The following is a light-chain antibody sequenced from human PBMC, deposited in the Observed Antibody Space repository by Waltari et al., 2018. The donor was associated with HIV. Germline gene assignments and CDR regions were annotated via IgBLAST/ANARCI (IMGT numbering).Light chain of an antibody. Sequence: QSALTQPASVSGSPGQSITISCTGTNSYIGNYNLVSWYQQFPGKAPKLLIYDVNKLPSGVSNRFSGSKSGNTASLTISGLQAEDEADYYCCSYAGTLVFGVGTRLTVL. CDR1: NSYIGNYNL. CDR2: DVN. V-gene: IGLV2-23*02. J-gene: IGLJ3*02. CDR3: CSYAGTLV.